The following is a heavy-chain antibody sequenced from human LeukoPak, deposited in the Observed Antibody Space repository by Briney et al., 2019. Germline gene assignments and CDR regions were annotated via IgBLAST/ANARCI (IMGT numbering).Heavy chain of an antibody. CDR2: ISSSGSTI. V-gene: IGHV3-48*03. CDR3: ARQSSSWYGSGMDV. J-gene: IGHJ6*02. CDR1: GFTFSSYE. Sequence: GGSLRLSCAASGFTFSSYEMNWVRQAPGKGLGWVSYISSSGSTIYYADSVKGRFTISRDNAKNSLYLQMNSLRAEDTAVYYCARQSSSWYGSGMDVWGQGTTVTVSS. D-gene: IGHD6-13*01.